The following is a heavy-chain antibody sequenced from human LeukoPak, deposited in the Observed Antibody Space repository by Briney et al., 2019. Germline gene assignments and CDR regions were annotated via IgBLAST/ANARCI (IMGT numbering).Heavy chain of an antibody. J-gene: IGHJ4*02. V-gene: IGHV4-59*01. D-gene: IGHD1-26*01. CDR1: GGRFSKYY. CDR2: VYYNGDT. Sequence: SETLSLTCNAAGGRFSKYYRSWIRQPPGKGLECIGDVYYNGDTNYNPSLKSRVTISVDTSKNQFSLKLRSVTAADTAVYYCARFALIGSYYAYFDYWGQGTLVTVSS. CDR3: ARFALIGSYYAYFDY.